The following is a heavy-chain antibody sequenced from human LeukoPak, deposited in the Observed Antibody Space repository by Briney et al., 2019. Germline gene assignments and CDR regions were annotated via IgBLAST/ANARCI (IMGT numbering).Heavy chain of an antibody. Sequence: GASVKVSCKASGYTFTSYAMHWVRQAPGQRLEWMGWINAGNGNTKYSQKFQGRVTITRDTSASTAYMELSSLRSEDTAVYYCARDKFGEWGYGMDVWGQGTTVTVSS. CDR2: INAGNGNT. V-gene: IGHV1-3*01. J-gene: IGHJ6*02. D-gene: IGHD3-10*01. CDR3: ARDKFGEWGYGMDV. CDR1: GYTFTSYA.